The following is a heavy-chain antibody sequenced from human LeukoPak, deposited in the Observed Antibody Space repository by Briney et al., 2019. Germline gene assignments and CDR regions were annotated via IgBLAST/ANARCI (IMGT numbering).Heavy chain of an antibody. CDR1: GYTFTSYY. D-gene: IGHD3-3*01. Sequence: GASVKVSCKASGYTFTSYYMHWVRQAPGQGLEWMGIINPSGGSTSYAQKFQGRVTMTRDTSTSTVYMELSSLRSEDTAVYYCARDLFLEWLLSRPLTPYYYYYGMDVWGQGTTVTVSS. V-gene: IGHV1-46*01. J-gene: IGHJ6*02. CDR3: ARDLFLEWLLSRPLTPYYYYYGMDV. CDR2: INPSGGST.